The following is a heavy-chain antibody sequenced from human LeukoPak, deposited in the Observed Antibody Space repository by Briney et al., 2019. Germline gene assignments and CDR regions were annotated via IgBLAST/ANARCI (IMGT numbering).Heavy chain of an antibody. CDR3: ARGGHRRYYYTSGSASDP. Sequence: ASVKVSCKASGYTFTSYGISWVRQAPGQGLEWMGWISAYNGNTHYAQNLQGRVTMTTDTSTSTAYMELKSLRSDDTAVYYCARGGHRRYYYTSGSASDPWGQGTLVTVSS. V-gene: IGHV1-18*01. CDR1: GYTFTSYG. CDR2: ISAYNGNT. D-gene: IGHD3-10*01. J-gene: IGHJ5*02.